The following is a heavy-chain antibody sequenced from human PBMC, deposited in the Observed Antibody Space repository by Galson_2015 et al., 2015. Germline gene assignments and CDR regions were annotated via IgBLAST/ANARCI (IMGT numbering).Heavy chain of an antibody. Sequence: CAISGDSVSNSGVSWNWIRQSPSRGLEWLGRTYYRSKWSSDYAVSVRSRITINPDTSKNQISLQLNSVTPEDTAVYYYARDFSWRSDYLGQGALVTASS. CDR3: ARDFSWRSDY. CDR1: GDSVSNSGVS. V-gene: IGHV6-1*01. CDR2: TYYRSKWSS. J-gene: IGHJ4*02.